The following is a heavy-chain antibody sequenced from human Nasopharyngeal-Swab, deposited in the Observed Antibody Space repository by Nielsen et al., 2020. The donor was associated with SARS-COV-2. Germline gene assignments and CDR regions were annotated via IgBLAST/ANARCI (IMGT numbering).Heavy chain of an antibody. D-gene: IGHD4-23*01. CDR2: IDPSDSYT. J-gene: IGHJ3*02. CDR1: GYSFTSYW. CDR3: ARRQTTVVTLDAFDI. V-gene: IGHV5-10-1*01. Sequence: GESLKISCKGSGYSFTSYWISWVRQMPGKGLEWMGRIDPSDSYTNYSPSFQGHVTISADKSISTAYLQWSSLKASDTAMYYCARRQTTVVTLDAFDIWGQGTMFTVSS.